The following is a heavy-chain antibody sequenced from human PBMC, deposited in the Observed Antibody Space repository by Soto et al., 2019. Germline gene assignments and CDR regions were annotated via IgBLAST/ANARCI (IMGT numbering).Heavy chain of an antibody. CDR3: ARSQGSSTSLEIYFYSYSGMDF. D-gene: IGHD2-2*01. V-gene: IGHV1-69*01. Sequence: QVQLVQSGAEVKKPGSSVKVSCKASGGTFSSYAISWVRQAPGQGLEWMGGIIPISGTANYAQKFQGRVTINADESTSTAYMELSSLRSEDTAVYYCARSQGSSTSLEIYFYSYSGMDFWGQGTTVTVSS. CDR2: IIPISGTA. J-gene: IGHJ6*02. CDR1: GGTFSSYA.